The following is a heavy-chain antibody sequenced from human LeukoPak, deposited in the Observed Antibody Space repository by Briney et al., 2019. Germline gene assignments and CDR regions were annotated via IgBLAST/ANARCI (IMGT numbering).Heavy chain of an antibody. J-gene: IGHJ4*02. CDR2: FSRYGRDT. V-gene: IGHV3-23*01. D-gene: IGHD3-22*01. Sequence: GGSLRLSCAASGFTFSNYAMSWVRQPPGKGLEWVSTFSRYGRDTYYADSVKGRFTISRDNSKNTLYLQMSSLRAEDTAIYYCAKRDSSGSYYFDYWGQGTLVTVSS. CDR3: AKRDSSGSYYFDY. CDR1: GFTFSNYA.